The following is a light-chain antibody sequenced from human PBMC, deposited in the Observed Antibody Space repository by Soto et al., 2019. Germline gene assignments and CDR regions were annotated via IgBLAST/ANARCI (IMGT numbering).Light chain of an antibody. V-gene: IGKV1-9*01. J-gene: IGKJ4*01. CDR3: QQLNGYPLT. CDR2: LAS. Sequence: DIQLTQSPSFLSASVGDRVTITCRASQDIRSYLAWYQQKPGKAPNLLIYLASTLQSGVPSRFSGSGSGTEFTLTISSLQPEDFATYYCQQLNGYPLTFGGGTKVEIK. CDR1: QDIRSY.